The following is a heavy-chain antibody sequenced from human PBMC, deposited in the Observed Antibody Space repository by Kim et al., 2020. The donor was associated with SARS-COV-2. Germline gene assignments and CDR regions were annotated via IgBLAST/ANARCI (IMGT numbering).Heavy chain of an antibody. CDR2: IYYSGST. CDR1: GGSISSGGYY. Sequence: SETLSLTCTVSGGSISSGGYYWSWIRQHPGKGLEWIGYIYYSGSTYYNPSLKSRVTISVDTSKNQFSLKLSSVTAADTAVYYCARDGTPTYYYGSGDSEGYGMDVWGQGTTVTVSS. J-gene: IGHJ6*02. V-gene: IGHV4-31*03. CDR3: ARDGTPTYYYGSGDSEGYGMDV. D-gene: IGHD3-10*01.